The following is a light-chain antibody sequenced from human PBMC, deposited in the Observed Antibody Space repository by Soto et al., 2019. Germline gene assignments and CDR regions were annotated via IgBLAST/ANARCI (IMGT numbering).Light chain of an antibody. CDR1: QSVSNNY. CDR2: GAS. CDR3: QQYVSSGT. V-gene: IGKV3-20*01. J-gene: IGKJ1*01. Sequence: EIVLPQSPGTLSLSPGERATLSCRASQSVSNNYLAWYQQKPGQAPRLLIYGASNRATGIPDRFSGSGSGTDFTLTISRLEPEDFAVYYCQQYVSSGTFGQGTKVDIK.